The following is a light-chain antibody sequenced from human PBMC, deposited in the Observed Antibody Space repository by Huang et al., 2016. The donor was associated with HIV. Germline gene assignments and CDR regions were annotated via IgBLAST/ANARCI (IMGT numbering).Light chain of an antibody. V-gene: IGKV1-39*01. CDR2: AAS. J-gene: IGKJ2*01. Sequence: RVTITCRASQSISSYLNWYQQKPGKAPKLLIYAASSLQSGVTSRFSGSGSGTDFTLTISSLQPEDFATYYCQQSYSTHTFGQGTKLEIK. CDR3: QQSYSTHT. CDR1: QSISSY.